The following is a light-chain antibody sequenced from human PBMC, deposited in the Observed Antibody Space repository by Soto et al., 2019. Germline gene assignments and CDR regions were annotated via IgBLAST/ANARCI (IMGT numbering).Light chain of an antibody. V-gene: IGLV2-8*01. Sequence: QSALTQPPSASGSPGQSITISCTGTSSDVGAYNYVSWYQQHPGKAPKLMIHEVSKRPSGVPDRFSASKSGNTASLTVSGLQAEDEADYYCSSHGSSNNFYVFGTGTKGTVL. J-gene: IGLJ1*01. CDR3: SSHGSSNNFYV. CDR2: EVS. CDR1: SSDVGAYNY.